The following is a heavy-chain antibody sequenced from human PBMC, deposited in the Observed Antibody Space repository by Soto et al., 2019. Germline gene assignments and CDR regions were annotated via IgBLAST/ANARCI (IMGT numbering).Heavy chain of an antibody. D-gene: IGHD2-8*01. CDR3: AKDWADCTNGVCDSDIGF. CDR2: ISGSGGST. CDR1: GFTFSSYA. V-gene: IGHV3-23*01. Sequence: EVQLLESGGGLVQPGGSLRLSCAASGFTFSSYAMSWVRQAPGKGLEWVSAISGSGGSTYYADSVKGRFTISRDNSKNTLYLQMNSLRAEDTAVYYCAKDWADCTNGVCDSDIGFWGQGTLVTVSS. J-gene: IGHJ4*02.